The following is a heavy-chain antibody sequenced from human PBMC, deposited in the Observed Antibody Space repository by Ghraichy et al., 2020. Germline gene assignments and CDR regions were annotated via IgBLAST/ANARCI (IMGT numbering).Heavy chain of an antibody. V-gene: IGHV3-23*01. J-gene: IGHJ4*02. CDR2: ISGSGGST. Sequence: GESLNISCAASGFTFSSYAMSWVRQAPGKGLEWVLAISGSGGSTYYADSVKGRFTISRDNSKNTLYLQMNSLRAEDTAVYYCASLVIRYFDYWGQGTLVTVSS. D-gene: IGHD3-9*01. CDR3: ASLVIRYFDY. CDR1: GFTFSSYA.